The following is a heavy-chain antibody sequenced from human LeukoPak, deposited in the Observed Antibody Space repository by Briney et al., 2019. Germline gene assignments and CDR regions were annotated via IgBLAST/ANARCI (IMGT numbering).Heavy chain of an antibody. Sequence: PGGSLRLSCAASGFTFSSYAMHWVRQAPGKGLEWVSYISSSSSTIYYADSVKGRFTISRDNAKNSLYLQMNSLRAEDTAVYYCARAQGDYGDYAFDYWGQGTLVTVSS. V-gene: IGHV3-48*01. J-gene: IGHJ4*02. CDR1: GFTFSSYA. D-gene: IGHD4-17*01. CDR2: ISSSSSTI. CDR3: ARAQGDYGDYAFDY.